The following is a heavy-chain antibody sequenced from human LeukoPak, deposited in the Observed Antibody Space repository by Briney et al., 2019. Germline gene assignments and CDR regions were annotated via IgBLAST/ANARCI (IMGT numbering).Heavy chain of an antibody. J-gene: IGHJ6*03. Sequence: PGGSLRLSCAASGFTFSSYGMHWVRQAPGKGLEWVAVISYDGSNKYYADSVKGRFTISRDNSKNTLYLQMNSLRAEDTAVYYCAREWASGSYYYCYYYYMDVWGKGTTVTISS. V-gene: IGHV3-30*03. CDR1: GFTFSSYG. D-gene: IGHD1-26*01. CDR3: AREWASGSYYYCYYYYMDV. CDR2: ISYDGSNK.